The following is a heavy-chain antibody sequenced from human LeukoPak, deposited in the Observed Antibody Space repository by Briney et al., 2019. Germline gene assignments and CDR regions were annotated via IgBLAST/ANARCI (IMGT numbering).Heavy chain of an antibody. CDR1: GGSISIYY. V-gene: IGHV4-59*01. Sequence: KPSETLSLTCTVPGGSISIYYWSWIRQPPGKGLEWIGYIYYSGSTNYNPSLKSRVTISVDTSKNQFSLKLSSVTAADTAVYYCARGARGSPALCDYWGQGTLVTVSS. CDR3: ARGARGSPALCDY. J-gene: IGHJ4*02. D-gene: IGHD1-26*01. CDR2: IYYSGST.